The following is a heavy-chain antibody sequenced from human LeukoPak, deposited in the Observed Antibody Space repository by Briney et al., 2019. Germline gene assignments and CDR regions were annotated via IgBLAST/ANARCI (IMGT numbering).Heavy chain of an antibody. CDR1: GYTFTSFA. V-gene: IGHV1-3*01. D-gene: IGHD3-9*01. CDR3: PRTAYDILTGEIHNWFDP. J-gene: IGHJ5*02. CDR2: INAGNGNT. Sequence: GASVTVSFTTSGYTFTSFAIHWVRQAPGQRLEWMGWINAGNGNTKYSQKFQGRVTISRDTSASTAYMELSSLRSEDTAVYFCPRTAYDILTGEIHNWFDPWGQGTLVTVSS.